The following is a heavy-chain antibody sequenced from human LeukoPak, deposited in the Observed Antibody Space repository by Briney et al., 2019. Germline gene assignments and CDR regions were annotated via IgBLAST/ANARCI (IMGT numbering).Heavy chain of an antibody. CDR1: GGSLSTHH. CDR3: ARASAQYGDYVDAFDI. V-gene: IGHV4-59*11. D-gene: IGHD4-17*01. J-gene: IGHJ3*02. Sequence: PSETLSLTCVVSGGSLSTHHWSWIRQSPGRGLEWIGYISDSGSTNYNPSLKSRVTISVDRSKNQFSLKLSSVTAADTAVYYCARASAQYGDYVDAFDIWGQGTMVTVSS. CDR2: ISDSGST.